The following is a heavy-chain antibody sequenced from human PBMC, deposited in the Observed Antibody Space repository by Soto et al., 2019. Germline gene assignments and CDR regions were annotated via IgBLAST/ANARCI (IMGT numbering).Heavy chain of an antibody. Sequence: GGSLRLSCAASGFTFSSYGMHWVRQAPGKGLEWVAVIWYDGSNKYYADSVKGRFTISRDNSKNTLYLQMNSLRAEDTAVYYCARDAGSSWIYYYYYMDVWGKGTTVTVSS. V-gene: IGHV3-33*01. CDR2: IWYDGSNK. J-gene: IGHJ6*03. CDR1: GFTFSSYG. D-gene: IGHD6-13*01. CDR3: ARDAGSSWIYYYYYMDV.